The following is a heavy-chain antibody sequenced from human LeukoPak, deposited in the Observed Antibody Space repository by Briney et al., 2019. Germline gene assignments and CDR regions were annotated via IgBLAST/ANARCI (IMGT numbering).Heavy chain of an antibody. CDR2: IYYRGST. CDR3: ATLVSGSYHFDY. Sequence: SDTQSLTCTVSAGSISSSSDYWGWIRQPPGKGLEWIGGIYYRGSTYYSPSLKSRVTISLDTSKNQFSLKLSSVTAADTAVYYCATLVSGSYHFDYWGQGTLVTVSS. CDR1: AGSISSSSDY. D-gene: IGHD1-26*01. V-gene: IGHV4-39*01. J-gene: IGHJ4*02.